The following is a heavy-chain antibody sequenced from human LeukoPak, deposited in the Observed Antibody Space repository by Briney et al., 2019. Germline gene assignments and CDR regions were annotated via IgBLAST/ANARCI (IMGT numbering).Heavy chain of an antibody. V-gene: IGHV1-2*02. Sequence: ASVKVSCKASGYTFTGYYMHWVRQAPGQGLEWMGWINPNSGGTNYAQKFQGRVTMTRNTSISTAYMELSSLRSEDTAVYYCARVGGGYSSSSWFDPWGQGTLVTVSS. J-gene: IGHJ5*02. CDR3: ARVGGGYSSSSWFDP. D-gene: IGHD6-6*01. CDR1: GYTFTGYY. CDR2: INPNSGGT.